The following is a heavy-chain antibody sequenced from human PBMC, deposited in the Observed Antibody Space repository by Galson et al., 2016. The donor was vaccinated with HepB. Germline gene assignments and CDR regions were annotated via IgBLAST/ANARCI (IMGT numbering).Heavy chain of an antibody. V-gene: IGHV3-74*01. CDR1: GFTFSRYW. CDR2: ISGDGSDT. J-gene: IGHJ4*02. Sequence: SLRLSCAASGFTFSRYWTHWVRQTPERGLVWVSRISGDGSDTSYADSVKGRFTVSRDNSKNTLYLQMNSLRPEDTSLYYCAGAFDFWGRESWSPSPQ. CDR3: AGAFDF.